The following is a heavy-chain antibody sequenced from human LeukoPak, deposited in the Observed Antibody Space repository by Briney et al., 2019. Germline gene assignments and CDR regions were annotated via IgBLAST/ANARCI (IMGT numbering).Heavy chain of an antibody. V-gene: IGHV4-38-2*02. D-gene: IGHD1-1*01. Sequence: SETLSLACTVSGYSISSGYYWGWIRQPPGKGLAWIGSIYHSGSTYYNPSLKSRVTISIDTSKNQFSLKLSSVTAADTAVYYCARDSERGYWGQGTLVTVSS. CDR2: IYHSGST. J-gene: IGHJ4*02. CDR1: GYSISSGYY. CDR3: ARDSERGY.